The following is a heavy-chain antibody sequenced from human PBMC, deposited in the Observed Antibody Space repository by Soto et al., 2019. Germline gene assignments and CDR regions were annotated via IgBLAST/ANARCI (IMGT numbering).Heavy chain of an antibody. D-gene: IGHD3-3*01. CDR3: TVGVRFYGPDSLDM. Sequence: ASVKVSCKASGYTFSSYGISWVRQAPGQGLEWMGWISVHNGDTNYAQKFQGRVTMTTDKSTSTAFMELRSLRSDDTALYYCTVGVRFYGPDSLDMWGQGTMVTV. J-gene: IGHJ3*02. V-gene: IGHV1-18*01. CDR1: GYTFSSYG. CDR2: ISVHNGDT.